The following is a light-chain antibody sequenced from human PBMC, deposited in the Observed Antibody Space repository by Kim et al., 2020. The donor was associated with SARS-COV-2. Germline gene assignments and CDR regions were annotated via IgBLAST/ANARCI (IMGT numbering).Light chain of an antibody. J-gene: IGKJ1*01. CDR2: GAS. V-gene: IGKV3-15*01. Sequence: EIVMTQSPATLSVSPGERATLSCRASQNIGSNLAWYQQKPGQAPRLLIYGASTRATGFPARFSGSGSGTEFTLSISSLQSEDFAVYYCQQYNMWWTFGQGTRVEIK. CDR1: QNIGSN. CDR3: QQYNMWWT.